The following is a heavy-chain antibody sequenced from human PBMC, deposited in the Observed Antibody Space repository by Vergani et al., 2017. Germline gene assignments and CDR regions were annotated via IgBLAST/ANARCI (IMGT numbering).Heavy chain of an antibody. D-gene: IGHD5-18*01. Sequence: QVQLQQWGAGLLKPSETLSLTCAVYGGSFSGYYWSWIRQPPGKGLEWIGEINHSGSTNYNPSLKSRVTISVDTSKNQFSLKLSSVTAADTAVYYCARVDTAMVIYGMDVWGQGTTVTVSS. CDR3: ARVDTAMVIYGMDV. CDR2: INHSGST. V-gene: IGHV4-34*01. J-gene: IGHJ6*02. CDR1: GGSFSGYY.